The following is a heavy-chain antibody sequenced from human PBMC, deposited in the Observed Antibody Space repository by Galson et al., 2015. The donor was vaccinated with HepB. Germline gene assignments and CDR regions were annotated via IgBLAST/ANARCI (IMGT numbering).Heavy chain of an antibody. CDR2: IWYDGSNK. J-gene: IGHJ3*02. CDR1: GFTFSSYG. CDR3: ARWDFDYGDLNDAFDI. V-gene: IGHV3-33*01. Sequence: SLRLSCAASGFTFSSYGMHWVRQAPGKGLEWVAVIWYDGSNKYYADSVKGRFTISRDNSKNTLYLQMNSLRAEDTAVYYCARWDFDYGDLNDAFDIWGQGTMVTVSS. D-gene: IGHD4-17*01.